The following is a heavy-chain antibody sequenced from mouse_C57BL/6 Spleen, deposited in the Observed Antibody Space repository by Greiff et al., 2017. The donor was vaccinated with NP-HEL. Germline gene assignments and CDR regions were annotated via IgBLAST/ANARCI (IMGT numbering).Heavy chain of an antibody. J-gene: IGHJ4*01. Sequence: VQLQQPGAELVKPGASVQLSCKASGYTFTSYWMQWVKQRPGQGLEWIGEIDPSDSYTNYNQKFKGKATFTVDTSSSTAYMQLSSLTSEDSAVYYCARGSFITTVVARGNAMDYWGQGTSVTVSS. V-gene: IGHV1-50*01. CDR1: GYTFTSYW. CDR3: ARGSFITTVVARGNAMDY. CDR2: IDPSDSYT. D-gene: IGHD1-1*01.